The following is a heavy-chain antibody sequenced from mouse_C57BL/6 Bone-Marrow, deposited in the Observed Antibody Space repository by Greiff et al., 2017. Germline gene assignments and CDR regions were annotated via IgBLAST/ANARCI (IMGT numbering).Heavy chain of an antibody. Sequence: EVQLKQSGAELVRPGASVKLSCTASGFNIKDDYMHWVKQRPEQGLEWIGWIDPENGDTEYASKFQGKATITADTSSNTAYLQLSSLTSEDTAVYYCTTNYYGSSYPYYAMDYWGQGTSVTVSS. CDR2: IDPENGDT. J-gene: IGHJ4*01. CDR1: GFNIKDDY. V-gene: IGHV14-4*01. D-gene: IGHD1-1*01. CDR3: TTNYYGSSYPYYAMDY.